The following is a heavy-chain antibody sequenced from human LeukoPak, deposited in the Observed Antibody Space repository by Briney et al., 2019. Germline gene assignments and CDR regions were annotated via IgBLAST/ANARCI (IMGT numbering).Heavy chain of an antibody. D-gene: IGHD1-7*01. V-gene: IGHV1-69*13. J-gene: IGHJ5*02. CDR1: GGTFSNYA. Sequence: SVKVSCKASGGTFSNYAISWVRQAPGQGLEWMGGIIPIFGTANNAQKFQGRVTITADESTSTAYMELSSLRSEDTAVYYCARDWGLIGTTDWGGHENWFDPWGQGTLVTVSS. CDR2: IIPIFGTA. CDR3: ARDWGLIGTTDWGGHENWFDP.